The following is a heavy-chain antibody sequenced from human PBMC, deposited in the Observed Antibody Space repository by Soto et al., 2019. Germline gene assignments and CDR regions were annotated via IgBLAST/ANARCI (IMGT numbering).Heavy chain of an antibody. V-gene: IGHV4-59*12. CDR1: GGSISSYY. Sequence: SETLSLTCTVSGGSISSYYWSWIRQPPGKGLEWIGYIYYSGSTNYNPSLKSRVTISVDTSKNQFSLKLSSVTAADTAVYYCARGRVRGVIRHWFDPWGQGTLVTVSS. CDR2: IYYSGST. J-gene: IGHJ5*02. CDR3: ARGRVRGVIRHWFDP. D-gene: IGHD3-10*01.